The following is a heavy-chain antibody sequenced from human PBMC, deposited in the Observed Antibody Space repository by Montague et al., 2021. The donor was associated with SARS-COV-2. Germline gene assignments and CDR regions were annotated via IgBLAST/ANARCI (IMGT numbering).Heavy chain of an antibody. V-gene: IGHV4-39*01. J-gene: IGHJ4*02. D-gene: IGHD3-3*01. CDR2: IYYSGST. CDR3: ARLNFHITIFGVVSSRVFDX. Sequence: SGTLSLTCTVSGGSISSSSNYWGWIRQPPGKGLEWIGNIYYSGSTYYNPSLKSRVTISVDTSKNQFSLKLSSVTAADTAVYYCARLNFHITIFGVVSSRVFDXWGQGTLVTVSS. CDR1: GGSISSSSNY.